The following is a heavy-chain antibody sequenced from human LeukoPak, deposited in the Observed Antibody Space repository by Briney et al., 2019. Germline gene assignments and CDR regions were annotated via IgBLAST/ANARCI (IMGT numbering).Heavy chain of an antibody. CDR1: GGTFSSYA. Sequence: ASVKVSCKASGGTFSSYAISWVRQAPGQGLEWMGGIIPIFGTANYAQKFQGRVTITADKSTSTAYMELSSLRSEDTAVYYCARWTTVTDNWFDPWGLGTLVTVSS. D-gene: IGHD4-17*01. V-gene: IGHV1-69*06. CDR2: IIPIFGTA. CDR3: ARWTTVTDNWFDP. J-gene: IGHJ5*02.